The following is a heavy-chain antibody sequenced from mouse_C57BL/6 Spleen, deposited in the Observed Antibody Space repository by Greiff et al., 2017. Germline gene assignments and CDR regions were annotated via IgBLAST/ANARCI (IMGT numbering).Heavy chain of an antibody. D-gene: IGHD3-2*02. V-gene: IGHV1-80*01. Sequence: QVQLQQSGAELVKPGASVKISCKASGYAFRSYWMNWVKQRPGKGLEWIGQIYPGGGDTNYNGKFKGKATLTADKSSSTAYMQLSSLTSEDSAVYFCARSTAQATWFADWGQGTLVTVSA. CDR1: GYAFRSYW. CDR2: IYPGGGDT. CDR3: ARSTAQATWFAD. J-gene: IGHJ3*01.